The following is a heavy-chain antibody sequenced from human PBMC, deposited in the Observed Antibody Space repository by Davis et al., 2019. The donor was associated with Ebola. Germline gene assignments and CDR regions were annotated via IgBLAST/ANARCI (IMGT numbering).Heavy chain of an antibody. V-gene: IGHV4-59*12. D-gene: IGHD3-22*01. Sequence: SETLSLTCTVSGDSMSSYYWSWIRQPPGKGLEWIGYISYSGSTNYNPSLKSRVTISADMSKNQFSLKLNSVTAADTAVYYCARDYYDSSGYLWYFDLWGRGILVTVSS. CDR3: ARDYYDSSGYLWYFDL. CDR2: ISYSGST. J-gene: IGHJ2*01. CDR1: GDSMSSYY.